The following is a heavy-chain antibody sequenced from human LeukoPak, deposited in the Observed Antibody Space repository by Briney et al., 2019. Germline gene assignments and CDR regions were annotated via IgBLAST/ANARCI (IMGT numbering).Heavy chain of an antibody. CDR2: INHSGST. CDR3: ASSYDCSSTSCFASRPSSWFDP. Sequence: SETLSLTCAVYGGSFSGYYWSWIRQPPGKGLEWIGEINHSGSTNYNPSLKSRVTISVDTSKNQFSLKLSSVTAADTAVYYCASSYDCSSTSCFASRPSSWFDPWGQGTLVTVSS. D-gene: IGHD2-2*01. CDR1: GGSFSGYY. J-gene: IGHJ5*02. V-gene: IGHV4-34*01.